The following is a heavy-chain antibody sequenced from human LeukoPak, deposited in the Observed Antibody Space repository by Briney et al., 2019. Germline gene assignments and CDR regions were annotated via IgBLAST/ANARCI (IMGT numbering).Heavy chain of an antibody. J-gene: IGHJ5*02. CDR2: INPKSGGT. CDR3: ARYSGSSGDWFDP. Sequence: ASVKVSCKASGYTFTDYYIHWVRQAPGQGLEWMGWINPKSGGTNYPQKFQGRVTITADESTSTAYMELSSLRSEDTAVYYCARYSGSSGDWFDPWGQGTLVTVSS. D-gene: IGHD1-26*01. CDR1: GYTFTDYY. V-gene: IGHV1-2*02.